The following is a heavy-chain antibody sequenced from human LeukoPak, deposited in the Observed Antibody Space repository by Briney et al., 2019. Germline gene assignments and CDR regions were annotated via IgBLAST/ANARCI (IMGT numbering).Heavy chain of an antibody. Sequence: ASVKVSCKASGYTFNRFGISWVRQAPGQGLEWLGWTSAYDGNTNYAQNVQGRVTMTTDTSTSTAYMELRSLRYDDTAVYYCARDKVIATAGTPNWFDPWGQGTLVTVS. CDR2: TSAYDGNT. V-gene: IGHV1-18*01. D-gene: IGHD6-13*01. J-gene: IGHJ5*02. CDR3: ARDKVIATAGTPNWFDP. CDR1: GYTFNRFG.